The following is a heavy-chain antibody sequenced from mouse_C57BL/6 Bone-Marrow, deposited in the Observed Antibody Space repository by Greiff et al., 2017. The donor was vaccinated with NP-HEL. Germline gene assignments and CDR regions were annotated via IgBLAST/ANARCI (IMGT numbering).Heavy chain of an antibody. CDR1: GYTFTDYY. V-gene: IGHV1-19*01. CDR3: ARSLSFDY. D-gene: IGHD6-2*01. Sequence: EVKLMESGPVLVKPGASVKMSCKASGYTFTDYYMNWVKQSHGKSLEWIGVINPYNGGTSYNQKFKGKATLTVDKSSSTAYMELNSLTSEDSAVYYCARSLSFDYWGQGTTLTVSS. CDR2: INPYNGGT. J-gene: IGHJ2*01.